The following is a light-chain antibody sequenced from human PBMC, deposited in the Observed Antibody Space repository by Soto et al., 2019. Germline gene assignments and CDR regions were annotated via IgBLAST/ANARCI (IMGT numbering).Light chain of an antibody. CDR1: QNISSW. V-gene: IGKV1-5*01. Sequence: HMTQSPSTLSASAADTVSITCRASQNISSWLALYQQKPGKAPKLLIYDASSLESGVPSRFSGSGSGTEFTLTISSLQPDDFATYCCQNYNSYSRTFGQGTKVAI. J-gene: IGKJ1*01. CDR3: QNYNSYSRT. CDR2: DAS.